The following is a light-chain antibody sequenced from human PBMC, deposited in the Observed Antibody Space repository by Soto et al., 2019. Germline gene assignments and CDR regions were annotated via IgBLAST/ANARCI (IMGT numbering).Light chain of an antibody. CDR1: SSNIGNNY. Sequence: HSVLTQPPSVSAAPGQTVTISCSGSSSNIGNNYASWYQQVPGTAPKLLIYDNNKRPSGIPDRFSGSKSGTSATLGITGLQTGDEADYYCGTWDSSLSGVVFGGGTKLTVL. CDR3: GTWDSSLSGVV. V-gene: IGLV1-51*01. CDR2: DNN. J-gene: IGLJ2*01.